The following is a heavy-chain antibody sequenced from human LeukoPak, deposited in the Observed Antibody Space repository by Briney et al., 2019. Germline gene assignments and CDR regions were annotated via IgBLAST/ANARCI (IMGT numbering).Heavy chain of an antibody. CDR2: MNPNSGNT. CDR3: AIYYDSSGAAFDI. CDR1: GYTFTSYD. D-gene: IGHD3-22*01. V-gene: IGHV1-8*01. J-gene: IGHJ3*02. Sequence: ASVRVSCKASGYTFTSYDVNWVRQATGQGLEWMGWMNPNSGNTGYAQKFQGRVTMTRDTSISTAYMELSSLRSEDTAVHYCAIYYDSSGAAFDIWGQGTMVTVSS.